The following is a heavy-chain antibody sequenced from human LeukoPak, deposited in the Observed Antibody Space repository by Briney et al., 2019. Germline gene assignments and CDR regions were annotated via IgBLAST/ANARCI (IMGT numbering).Heavy chain of an antibody. CDR1: GGSFSGYY. D-gene: IGHD5-18*01. J-gene: IGHJ4*02. CDR3: ARGRYSYGY. CDR2: INHSGST. V-gene: IGHV4-34*01. Sequence: PSETLSLTCAVYGGSFSGYYWSWIRQPPGKGLEWIGEINHSGSTNYNPSLKSRVTIPVDTSKNQFSLKLSSVTAADTAVYYCARGRYSYGYWGQGTLVTVSS.